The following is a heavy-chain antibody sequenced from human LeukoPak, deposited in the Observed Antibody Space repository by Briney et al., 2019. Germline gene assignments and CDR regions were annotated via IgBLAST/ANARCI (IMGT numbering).Heavy chain of an antibody. Sequence: GGSLRLSCAASGFTFSSYAMSWVRQAPGKGLEWVSAISGSGGSTYYADSVKGRFTISRDNSKNTLYLQMDSLRAEDTAVYYCAKKAVWLQSSTDAFDIWGQGTMVTVSS. CDR3: AKKAVWLQSSTDAFDI. CDR2: ISGSGGST. J-gene: IGHJ3*02. V-gene: IGHV3-23*01. D-gene: IGHD5-24*01. CDR1: GFTFSSYA.